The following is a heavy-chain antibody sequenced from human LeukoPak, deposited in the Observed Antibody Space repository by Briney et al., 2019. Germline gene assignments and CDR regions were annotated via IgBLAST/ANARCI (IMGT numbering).Heavy chain of an antibody. CDR1: GGSISSGGYY. D-gene: IGHD6-13*01. CDR2: IYYSGST. Sequence: PSETLSLTCTVSGGSISSGGYYWSWIRQHPGKGLEWIGYIYYSGSTYYNPSLKSRVTISVDTSKNQFSLELSSVTAADTAVYYCASHLWEQQLGVVYWGQGTLVTVSS. J-gene: IGHJ4*02. V-gene: IGHV4-31*03. CDR3: ASHLWEQQLGVVY.